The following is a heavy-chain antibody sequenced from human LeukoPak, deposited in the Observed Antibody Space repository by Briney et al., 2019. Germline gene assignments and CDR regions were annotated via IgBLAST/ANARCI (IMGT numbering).Heavy chain of an antibody. Sequence: SETLSLTCTVSGGSISSSSYYWGWIRQPPGKGLELIGSIYYSGSTYYNPSLKSRVTISVDTSKSQFSLKLSSVTPADTAVYYCARRRGSYYSDGMDVWGQGTTVTVSS. J-gene: IGHJ6*02. CDR3: ARRRGSYYSDGMDV. CDR1: GGSISSSSYY. V-gene: IGHV4-39*01. CDR2: IYYSGST. D-gene: IGHD1-26*01.